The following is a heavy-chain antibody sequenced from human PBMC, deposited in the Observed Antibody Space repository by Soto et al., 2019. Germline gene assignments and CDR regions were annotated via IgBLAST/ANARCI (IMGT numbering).Heavy chain of an antibody. CDR3: AKDEGTVVAATSVSAFDI. CDR2: ISWNSGSI. J-gene: IGHJ3*02. CDR1: GFTFDDYA. V-gene: IGHV3-9*01. Sequence: GGSLRLSCAASGFTFDDYAMHCVRQAPGKGLEWVSGISWNSGSIGYADSVKGRFTISRDNAKNSLYLQMNSLRAEDTALYYCAKDEGTVVAATSVSAFDIWGQGTMVTVSS. D-gene: IGHD2-15*01.